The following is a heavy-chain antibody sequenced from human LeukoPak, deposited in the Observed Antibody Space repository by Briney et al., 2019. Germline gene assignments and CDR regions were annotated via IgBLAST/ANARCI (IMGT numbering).Heavy chain of an antibody. CDR1: GGSISSYY. J-gene: IGHJ5*02. CDR3: ARHGYSSGWYGEYNWFDP. Sequence: SATLSLTCTVSGGSISSYYWSWIRQPPGKGLEWIGYIYYSGSTNYNPSLKSRVTISVDTSKNQFSLKLSSVTAADTAVYYCARHGYSSGWYGEYNWFDPWGQGTLVTVSS. D-gene: IGHD6-19*01. CDR2: IYYSGST. V-gene: IGHV4-59*08.